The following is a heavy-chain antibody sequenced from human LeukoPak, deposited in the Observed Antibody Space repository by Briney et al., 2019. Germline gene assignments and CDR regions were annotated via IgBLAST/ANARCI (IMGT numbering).Heavy chain of an antibody. CDR2: INQDGSEG. V-gene: IGHV3-7*01. CDR3: SRSLDY. J-gene: IGHJ4*02. CDR1: GFTFSDYC. Sequence: GGSLRLSCAASGFTFSDYCMDWVRLAPGKGMEWVANINQDGSEGYSADSVKGRFTISRDNAKNSLYLQMNRLRTEDTAVYYCSRSLDYWGQGALVTVSS.